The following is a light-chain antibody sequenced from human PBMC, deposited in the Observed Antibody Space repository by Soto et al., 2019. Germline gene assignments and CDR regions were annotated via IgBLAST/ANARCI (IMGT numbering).Light chain of an antibody. CDR2: DVN. CDR1: RSDIGAYHF. J-gene: IGLJ2*01. CDR3: TSWTTSTTMI. V-gene: IGLV2-14*03. Sequence: QSALTQPASVSGSPGQSITISCTGTRSDIGAYHFVSWYQQHPGEVPKLILYDVNVRPSGVSNRFSGSKSGNTASRTISGLQAEDEADYYCTSWTTSTTMIFGGGTKLTVL.